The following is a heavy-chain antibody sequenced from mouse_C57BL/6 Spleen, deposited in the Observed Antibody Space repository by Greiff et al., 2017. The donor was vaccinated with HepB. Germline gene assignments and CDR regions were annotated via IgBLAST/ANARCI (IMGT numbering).Heavy chain of an antibody. CDR1: GYTFTSYW. V-gene: IGHV1-72*01. Sequence: VQLQQQPGAELVKPGASVKLSCKASGYTFTSYWMHWVKQRPGRGLEWIGRIDPNSGGTKYNEKFKSKATLTVDKPSSTAYMQLSSLTSEDSAVYYCARWDYYGSSYDFDYWGQGTTLTVSS. CDR3: ARWDYYGSSYDFDY. D-gene: IGHD1-1*01. J-gene: IGHJ2*01. CDR2: IDPNSGGT.